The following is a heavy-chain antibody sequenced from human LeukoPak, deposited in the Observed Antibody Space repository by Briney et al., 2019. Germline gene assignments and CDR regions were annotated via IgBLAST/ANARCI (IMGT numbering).Heavy chain of an antibody. D-gene: IGHD3-9*01. V-gene: IGHV4-59*01. CDR1: GGSISSYY. J-gene: IGHJ6*02. CDR3: ASVLTGSYYYYGMDV. Sequence: SETLSLTCTVSGGSISSYYWSWIRQPPGKGLEWIGHIYYSGSTNYNPSLKSRVTISVDTSKNQFSLKLSSVTAADTAVYYCASVLTGSYYYYGMDVWGQGTTVTVSS. CDR2: IYYSGST.